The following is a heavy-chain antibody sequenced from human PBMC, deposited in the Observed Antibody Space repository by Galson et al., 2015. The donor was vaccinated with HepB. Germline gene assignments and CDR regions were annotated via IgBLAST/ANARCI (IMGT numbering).Heavy chain of an antibody. D-gene: IGHD3-9*01. CDR1: GFTFDDYA. Sequence: SLRLSCAASGFTFDDYAMHWVRQAPGKGLEWVSGISWNSGSIGYADSVKGRFTISRDNAKNSLYLQMNSLRAEDTALYYCAKGRDILTAVYFDYWGQGTLVTVSS. CDR2: ISWNSGSI. J-gene: IGHJ4*02. V-gene: IGHV3-9*01. CDR3: AKGRDILTAVYFDY.